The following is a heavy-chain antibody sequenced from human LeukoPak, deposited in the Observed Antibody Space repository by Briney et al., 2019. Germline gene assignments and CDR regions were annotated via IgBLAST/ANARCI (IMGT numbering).Heavy chain of an antibody. CDR1: GFTFSKFP. Sequence: GGSLRLSCAASGFTFSKFPMHWVRQVPDKGLEWVAVISYDGSDEYYADSVKGRFTISRDSSKNTLYLQMNSLRAEDTAVYYCARGYSSSRGYFEYWGQGNLVIVSS. J-gene: IGHJ4*02. CDR3: ARGYSSSRGYFEY. D-gene: IGHD6-13*01. V-gene: IGHV3-30-3*01. CDR2: ISYDGSDE.